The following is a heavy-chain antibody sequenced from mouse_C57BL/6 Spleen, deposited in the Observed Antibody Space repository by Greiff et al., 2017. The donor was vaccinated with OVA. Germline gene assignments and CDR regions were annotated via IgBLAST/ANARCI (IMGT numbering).Heavy chain of an antibody. Sequence: VQLQQSGPELVKPGASVKISCKASGYAFSSSCMNWVKQRPGQGLEWIGRIYPGDGDTNYNGKFKGKATLTADKSSSTAYMPLSSLTSEDSAVYFCAREAQATFAYWGQGTLVTVSA. D-gene: IGHD3-2*02. CDR3: AREAQATFAY. CDR2: IYPGDGDT. CDR1: GYAFSSSC. V-gene: IGHV1-82*01. J-gene: IGHJ3*01.